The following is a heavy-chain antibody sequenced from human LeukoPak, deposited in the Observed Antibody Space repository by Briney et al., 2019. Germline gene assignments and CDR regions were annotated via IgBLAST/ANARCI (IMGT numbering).Heavy chain of an antibody. Sequence: PSETLSLTCTVSGGSISSYYWSWIRQPPGKGLEWIGYIYYSGGTNYNPSLKSRLTISVDTSKNQFSLNLSSVTAADTAVYYCARHLTIAAAGTFDYWGRGTLVTVSS. V-gene: IGHV4-59*08. CDR1: GGSISSYY. CDR3: ARHLTIAAAGTFDY. CDR2: IYYSGGT. D-gene: IGHD6-13*01. J-gene: IGHJ4*02.